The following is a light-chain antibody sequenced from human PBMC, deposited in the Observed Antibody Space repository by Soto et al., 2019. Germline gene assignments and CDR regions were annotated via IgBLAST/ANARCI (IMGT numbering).Light chain of an antibody. CDR3: QQYYNWPRT. CDR2: GAS. Sequence: EIVMTQSPATLSVVPGERATLSCRASQSVSSNLAWYQQKPGEAPRLLTYGASARATGIPARCSGSGCGTEFVITISSLQPEDVAVYCCQQYYNWPRTFGQGTKVDI. CDR1: QSVSSN. V-gene: IGKV3-15*01. J-gene: IGKJ1*01.